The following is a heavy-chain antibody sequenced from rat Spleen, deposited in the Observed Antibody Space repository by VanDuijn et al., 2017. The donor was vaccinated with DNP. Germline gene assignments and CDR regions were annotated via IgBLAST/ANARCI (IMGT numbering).Heavy chain of an antibody. J-gene: IGHJ2*01. V-gene: IGHV3-3*01. CDR3: AIQLGVFDY. CDR1: GHSITNSYR. CDR2: INSAGRT. Sequence: EVQLQESGPGLVKPSQSLSLTCSVTGHSITNSYRWNWIRQFPGNGLEWMGYINSAGRTYYNPSLKGRISITRDTSRNQFFLQVNSVRNEETATYYCAIQLGVFDYWGQGVMVIVSS. D-gene: IGHD5-1*01.